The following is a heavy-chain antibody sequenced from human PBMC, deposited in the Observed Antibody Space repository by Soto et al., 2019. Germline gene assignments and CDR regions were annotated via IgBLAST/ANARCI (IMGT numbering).Heavy chain of an antibody. Sequence: EVQLVESGGGLVQPGGSLRLSCVDSGFTFSSYWMSWVRQAPVKGLEWVGNIKQDGSEENYVDSVKGRFTISRDNAKNSWYVQMNSLRAEDTAVYYWERIAASGRGWDVWGQGTTVVVSS. CDR1: GFTFSSYW. V-gene: IGHV3-7*01. J-gene: IGHJ6*02. CDR2: IKQDGSEE. D-gene: IGHD6-13*01. CDR3: ERIAASGRGWDV.